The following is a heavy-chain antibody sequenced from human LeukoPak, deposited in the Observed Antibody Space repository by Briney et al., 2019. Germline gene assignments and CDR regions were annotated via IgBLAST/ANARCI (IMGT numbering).Heavy chain of an antibody. CDR2: ISGSGGST. V-gene: IGHV3-23*01. CDR1: GFTFSSYA. J-gene: IGHJ6*02. Sequence: PGGSLRLSCATSGFTFSSYAMSWVRQAPGKGLEWVSAISGSGGSTYYADSVKGRFTISRGNSKNTLYLQMNSLRAEDTAVYYCAKGASSRYYGSGSYYGMDVWGQGTTVTVSS. CDR3: AKGASSRYYGSGSYYGMDV. D-gene: IGHD3-10*01.